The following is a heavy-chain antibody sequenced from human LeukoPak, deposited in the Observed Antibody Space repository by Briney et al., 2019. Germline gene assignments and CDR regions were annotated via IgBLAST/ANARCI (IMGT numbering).Heavy chain of an antibody. V-gene: IGHV1-46*01. Sequence: ASVKVSCKASGYTFTSYYMHWVRQAPGQGLEWMGIINPSGGGTSYAQKFQGRVTMTRDMSTSTVYMELSSLRSEDTAVYYCAREGIAATTGFDPWGQGTLVTVSS. J-gene: IGHJ5*02. CDR1: GYTFTSYY. CDR3: AREGIAATTGFDP. D-gene: IGHD6-13*01. CDR2: INPSGGGT.